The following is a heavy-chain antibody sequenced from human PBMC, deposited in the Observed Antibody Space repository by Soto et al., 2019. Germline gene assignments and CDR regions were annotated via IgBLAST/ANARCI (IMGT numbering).Heavy chain of an antibody. V-gene: IGHV3-53*01. J-gene: IGHJ6*02. CDR2: IYSEGTP. CDR3: ASSTYYDILTGSYYYYAMDV. CDR1: GFTVGSNY. Sequence: PGGSLRLSCAASGFTVGSNYMSWVRQAPGKGLEWVSVIYSEGTPYYADSVKGRFTISRENSNNTLYLHMNNLGAEDTAVYYCASSTYYDILTGSYYYYAMDVWGQGTTVTVSS. D-gene: IGHD3-9*01.